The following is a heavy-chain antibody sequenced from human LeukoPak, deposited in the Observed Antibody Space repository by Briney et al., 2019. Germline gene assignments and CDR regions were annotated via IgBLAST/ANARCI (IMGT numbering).Heavy chain of an antibody. CDR2: LSGSGTNT. Sequence: GGSLRLSCAASGFTFSTFPMSWVRQAPGKGLDWVSTLSGSGTNTYYADSVKGRFTISRDNPENTLYLQMNSLRADDTAVYYCAKDMGLVLSTVAPFDNWGQGTLVTVSS. D-gene: IGHD4/OR15-4a*01. J-gene: IGHJ4*02. CDR3: AKDMGLVLSTVAPFDN. V-gene: IGHV3-23*01. CDR1: GFTFSTFP.